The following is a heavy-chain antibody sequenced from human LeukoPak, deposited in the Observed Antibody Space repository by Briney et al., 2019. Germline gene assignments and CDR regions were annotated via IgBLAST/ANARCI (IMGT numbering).Heavy chain of an antibody. V-gene: IGHV4-61*02. CDR1: GGSISSGGYY. D-gene: IGHD2-2*02. J-gene: IGHJ1*01. Sequence: SETLSLTCTVSGGSISSGGYYWSWIRQPAGKGLEWIGRIYTSGSTNYNPSLNSRVTISVDTSRNQFSLKLTSVTAADTAVYYCATYCSHNSCYTGGGFRHWGQGTLVTVSS. CDR2: IYTSGST. CDR3: ATYCSHNSCYTGGGFRH.